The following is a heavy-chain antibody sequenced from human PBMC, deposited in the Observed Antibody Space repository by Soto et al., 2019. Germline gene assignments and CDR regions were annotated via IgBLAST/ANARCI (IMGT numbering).Heavy chain of an antibody. CDR2: ISAYNGNT. CDR3: ARVPRYNWNLYYYYYYYMDV. CDR1: GYTFTNYG. V-gene: IGHV1-18*01. D-gene: IGHD1-20*01. J-gene: IGHJ6*03. Sequence: QVQLVQSGAEVKKPGASVKVSCKASGYTFTNYGISWVRQAPGQGLEWMGWISAYNGNTNYAQKLQGRVTMTTDTSTSTAYMELRSLRSDDTAVYYCARVPRYNWNLYYYYYYYMDVWGKGTTVTVSS.